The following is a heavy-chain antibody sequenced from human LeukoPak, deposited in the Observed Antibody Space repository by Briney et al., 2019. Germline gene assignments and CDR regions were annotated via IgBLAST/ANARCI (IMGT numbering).Heavy chain of an antibody. J-gene: IGHJ4*02. CDR3: AKSGYNRFDY. CDR2: ISGSGSYT. V-gene: IGHV3-23*01. Sequence: GGSLRLSCAASGFTVSDYSMAWVRQAPGKGLEWVSAISGSGSYTDYADSVKGRFTISKDNSKNTLYMRMSSLRAEDTAVYYCAKSGYNRFDYWGQGTLVTVSS. D-gene: IGHD5-24*01. CDR1: GFTVSDYS.